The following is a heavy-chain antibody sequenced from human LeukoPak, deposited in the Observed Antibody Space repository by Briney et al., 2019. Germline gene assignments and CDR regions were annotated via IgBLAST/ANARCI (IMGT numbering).Heavy chain of an antibody. Sequence: ASVKVSCKASGYTFTGYYMHWVRQAPGQGLEWMGWINPNSGGTNYAQKFQGRVTMTRDTSISTAYMELSRLRSDDTAVYYCARDSGGYYFGSGSYYNRFGFDYWGQGTLVTVSS. V-gene: IGHV1-2*02. CDR1: GYTFTGYY. CDR3: ARDSGGYYFGSGSYYNRFGFDY. J-gene: IGHJ4*02. CDR2: INPNSGGT. D-gene: IGHD3-10*01.